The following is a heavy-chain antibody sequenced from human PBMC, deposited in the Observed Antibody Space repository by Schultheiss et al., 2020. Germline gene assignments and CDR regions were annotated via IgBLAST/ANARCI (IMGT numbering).Heavy chain of an antibody. J-gene: IGHJ6*02. Sequence: GGSLRLSCAASGFSFSSYGMHWVRQAPGKGLEWLTVISYDGSEKYYVDSVKGRFTISRDNSKNTLYLQMNSLRDDDTAVYYCTRGSADDTRYYYYGMDVWGQGTTVTVSS. CDR3: TRGSADDTRYYYYGMDV. CDR1: GFSFSSYG. V-gene: IGHV3-30*03. D-gene: IGHD3-9*01. CDR2: ISYDGSEK.